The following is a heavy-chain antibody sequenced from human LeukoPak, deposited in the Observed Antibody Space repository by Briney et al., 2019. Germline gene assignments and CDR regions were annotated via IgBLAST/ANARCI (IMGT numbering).Heavy chain of an antibody. CDR2: LSGSGTST. CDR1: GFTFSSYA. D-gene: IGHD3-22*01. J-gene: IGHJ4*02. CDR3: AKDVRSGYYYFDC. V-gene: IGHV3-23*01. Sequence: QSGGSLRLSCAASGFTFSSYAMAWVRQAPGKGLEWVSVLSGSGTSTYYADSVKGRFTISRDNSKNTLYLQMNSLRAEDTALYYCAKDVRSGYYYFDCWGQGTLVTVSS.